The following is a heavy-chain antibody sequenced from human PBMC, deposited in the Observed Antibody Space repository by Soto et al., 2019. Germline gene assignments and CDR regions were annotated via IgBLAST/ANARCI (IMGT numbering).Heavy chain of an antibody. Sequence: QVQLVQSGPEVKKPGASVKVSCRASGYTFSSFGISWVRQAPGQGLEWMGWISAYNGNTNYAQSLQGRVTMTTDTSTGTAYMELRSLRSDDTAVYYCARDRTLVRGFIIWLFDYWGQGTLVTVSS. CDR2: ISAYNGNT. V-gene: IGHV1-18*04. CDR1: GYTFSSFG. D-gene: IGHD3-10*01. J-gene: IGHJ4*02. CDR3: ARDRTLVRGFIIWLFDY.